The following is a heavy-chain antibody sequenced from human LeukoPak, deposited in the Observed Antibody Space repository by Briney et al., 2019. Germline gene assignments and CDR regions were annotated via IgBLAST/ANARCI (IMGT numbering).Heavy chain of an antibody. CDR1: GFTFSTYS. D-gene: IGHD3-22*01. V-gene: IGHV3-53*01. CDR3: ARESDSSPRAFDY. CDR2: IYSGGNT. Sequence: PGGSLRLSCAASGFTFSTYSMNWVRQAPGTGLEWVSIIYSGGNTYYADSVKGRFTISRDNSKNTLYLQVNSLRAEDTAVYFCARESDSSPRAFDYWGQGTLVTVSS. J-gene: IGHJ4*02.